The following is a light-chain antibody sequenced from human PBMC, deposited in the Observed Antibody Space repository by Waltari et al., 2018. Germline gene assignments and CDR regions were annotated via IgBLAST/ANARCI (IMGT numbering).Light chain of an antibody. V-gene: IGKV3-11*01. J-gene: IGKJ5*01. CDR1: QSVSSY. CDR3: QQHSNLIT. CDR2: DAS. Sequence: EIVLTQSPATLSLSTWETTTLSCRASQSVSSYLAWYQHKPGQAPRLLIYDASNRATGIPARFSGSGSGTDFTLTISSLEPEDFAVYYCQQHSNLITFGQGTRLEIK.